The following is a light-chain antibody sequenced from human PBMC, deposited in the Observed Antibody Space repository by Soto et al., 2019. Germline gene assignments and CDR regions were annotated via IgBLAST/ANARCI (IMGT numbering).Light chain of an antibody. Sequence: EIVLTQSPCTLSLSPVEGAPLSCRASQSVSSSYIAWYQQRPGQTPSLLIYGASTRATGIPDRFSGSGSGTHFTLTISRLEPGDFAVYYCQHFGGTTFTFGQGTRLEIK. CDR1: QSVSSSY. CDR3: QHFGGTTFT. CDR2: GAS. J-gene: IGKJ5*01. V-gene: IGKV3-20*01.